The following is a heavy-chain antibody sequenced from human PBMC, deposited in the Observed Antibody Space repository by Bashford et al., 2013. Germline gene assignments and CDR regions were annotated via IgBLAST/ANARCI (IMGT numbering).Heavy chain of an antibody. J-gene: IGHJ4*02. CDR3: AKDSQSYYDSGGYYADY. V-gene: IGHV1-69*05. D-gene: IGHD3-22*01. CDR1: GGTFSSYA. Sequence: SVKVSCKASGGTFSSYAISWVRQAPGQGLEWMGGIIPIFGTANYADSVKGRFTISRDNSKNTLYLQMNSLRAEDTAVYYCAKDSQSYYDSGGYYADYWGQGTLVTVSS. CDR2: IIPIFGTA.